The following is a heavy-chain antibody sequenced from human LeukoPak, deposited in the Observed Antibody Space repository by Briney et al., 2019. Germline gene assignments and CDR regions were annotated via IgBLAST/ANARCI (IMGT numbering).Heavy chain of an antibody. CDR3: VRAPATNEWRCMDY. Sequence: PGGSLRLSCAASGFTFSSYAMSWVRQAPGKGLEWVSAISGSGGSTYYADSVKGRFTISRDNSKNTLYPQMNSLRAEDTGVYYCVRAPATNEWRCMDYWGQGTLVTVSS. CDR1: GFTFSSYA. J-gene: IGHJ4*02. V-gene: IGHV3-23*01. D-gene: IGHD2-8*02. CDR2: ISGSGGST.